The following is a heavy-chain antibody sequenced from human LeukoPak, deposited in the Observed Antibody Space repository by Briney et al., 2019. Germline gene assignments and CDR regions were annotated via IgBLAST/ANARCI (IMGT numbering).Heavy chain of an antibody. Sequence: PSETLSLTCTVSGGPISSYYWSWIRQPPGEGLEWIGYIYYSGSTNHNPSLKSRVTISVDTSKHQFSLQLSSVTAADTAVYYCARVKYYYDSSGYSQNFDYWGQGTLVTVSS. V-gene: IGHV4-59*01. D-gene: IGHD3-22*01. CDR1: GGPISSYY. J-gene: IGHJ4*02. CDR2: IYYSGST. CDR3: ARVKYYYDSSGYSQNFDY.